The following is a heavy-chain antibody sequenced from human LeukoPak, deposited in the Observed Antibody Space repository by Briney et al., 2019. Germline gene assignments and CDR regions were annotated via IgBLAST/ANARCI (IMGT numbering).Heavy chain of an antibody. D-gene: IGHD2-2*01. CDR1: GGSISSSSYY. CDR2: IYYSGST. V-gene: IGHV4-39*01. J-gene: IGHJ3*02. CDR3: ARHVGRSAITVAAFDI. Sequence: SETLSLTCTVSGGSISSSSYYWGWIRQPPGKGLEWIGSIYYSGSTYYNPSLKSRVTISVDTSKNQFSLKLSSVTAAGTAVYYCARHVGRSAITVAAFDIWGQGTMVTVSS.